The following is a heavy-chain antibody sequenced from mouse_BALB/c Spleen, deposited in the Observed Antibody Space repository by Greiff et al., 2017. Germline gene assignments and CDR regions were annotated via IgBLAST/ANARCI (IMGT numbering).Heavy chain of an antibody. CDR1: GFTFSSFG. CDR2: ISSGSSTI. CDR3: ARGASLLRPWYFDV. D-gene: IGHD1-2*01. Sequence: VQLKESGGGLVQPGGSRKLSCAASGFTFSSFGMHWVRQAPEKGLEWVAYISSGSSTIYYADTVKGRFTISRDNPKNTLFLQMTSLRSEDTAMYYCARGASLLRPWYFDVWGAGTTVTVSS. J-gene: IGHJ1*01. V-gene: IGHV5-17*02.